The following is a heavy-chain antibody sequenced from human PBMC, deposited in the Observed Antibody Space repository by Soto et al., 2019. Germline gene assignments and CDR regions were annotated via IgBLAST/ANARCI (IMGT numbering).Heavy chain of an antibody. V-gene: IGHV1-2*04. CDR2: INPNSGGT. J-gene: IGHJ6*02. CDR3: ARDRALRSYYDFWSGSPPGMDV. CDR1: GYTFTGYY. Sequence: ASVKVSCKASGYTFTGYYMHWVRQAPGQGLEWMGWINPNSGGTNYAQKFQGWVTMTRDTSISTAYMELSRLRSDDTAVYYCARDRALRSYYDFWSGSPPGMDVWGQGTTVTVSS. D-gene: IGHD3-3*01.